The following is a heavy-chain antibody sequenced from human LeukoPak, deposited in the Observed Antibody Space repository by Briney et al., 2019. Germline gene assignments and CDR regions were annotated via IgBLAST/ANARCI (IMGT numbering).Heavy chain of an antibody. CDR3: ARLKRDGFYFDY. J-gene: IGHJ4*02. CDR1: GDSISSYY. D-gene: IGHD5-24*01. CDR2: IYTSGST. V-gene: IGHV4-4*07. Sequence: SETLSLTCTVSGDSISSYYWSWIRQPAGKGLEWIGRIYTSGSTIYNPSLKSRVTMSVDTSKNQFSLKLSSVTAADTAVYYCARLKRDGFYFDYWGQGTLVTVSS.